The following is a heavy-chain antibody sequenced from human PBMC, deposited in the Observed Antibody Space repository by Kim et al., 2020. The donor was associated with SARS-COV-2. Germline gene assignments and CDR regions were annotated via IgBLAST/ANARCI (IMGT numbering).Heavy chain of an antibody. J-gene: IGHJ2*01. V-gene: IGHV4-59*08. CDR2: VHYSGST. Sequence: SETLSRTCTVSGGSWSWIRQPPGKGLEWIGYVHYSGSTSYNPSLKSRVTISLDTSKNRFSLRLSSVTAADAAVYYCARHAESVAGTSEAKGPNGYFDLWG. CDR3: ARHAESVAGTSEAKGPNGYFDL. D-gene: IGHD6-19*01. CDR1: GGS.